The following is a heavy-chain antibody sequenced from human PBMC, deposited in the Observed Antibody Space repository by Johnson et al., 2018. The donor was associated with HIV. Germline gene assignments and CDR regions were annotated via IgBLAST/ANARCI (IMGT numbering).Heavy chain of an antibody. Sequence: VQLVESGGGLVQPGGSLRLSCAASGFTFSSYTMSWVRQAPGKGLEWVSAISGSGGSTYYADSVKGRFTISRDNSKNTLYLQMNSLRAEDTAVYYCATEAGIELWLSEAFDIWGQGTMVTVSS. V-gene: IGHV3-23*04. CDR2: ISGSGGST. CDR3: ATEAGIELWLSEAFDI. J-gene: IGHJ3*02. CDR1: GFTFSSYT. D-gene: IGHD5-18*01.